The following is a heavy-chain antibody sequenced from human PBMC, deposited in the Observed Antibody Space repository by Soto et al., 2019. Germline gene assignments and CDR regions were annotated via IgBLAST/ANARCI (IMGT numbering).Heavy chain of an antibody. CDR3: AHSSAPRIFDY. D-gene: IGHD6-19*01. Sequence: QITLKESGPTLLKPTQTLTLTCTFSGFSLSTSGVGVGWFRQPPGKALEWLALIYWDDDKHYTPSLKSRLTITKDTSKNQVVLTMTNMDPVDTATYYCAHSSAPRIFDYWGQGTLVTVSS. CDR2: IYWDDDK. V-gene: IGHV2-5*02. J-gene: IGHJ4*02. CDR1: GFSLSTSGVG.